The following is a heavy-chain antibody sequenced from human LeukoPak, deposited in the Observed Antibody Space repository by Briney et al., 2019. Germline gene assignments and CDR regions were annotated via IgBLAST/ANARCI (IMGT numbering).Heavy chain of an antibody. CDR1: GFTFSSYV. Sequence: PGGSLRLSCAASGFTFSSYVMHWVRQAPGKGLEWVSGITGSGDTTFYADSVKGRFTISRDNSKNTLYLQMHSLRVEDTAVYYCVKDYSTIAAAANPLFDYWGQGALVTVSS. CDR3: VKDYSTIAAAANPLFDY. V-gene: IGHV3-23*01. J-gene: IGHJ4*02. D-gene: IGHD6-13*01. CDR2: ITGSGDTT.